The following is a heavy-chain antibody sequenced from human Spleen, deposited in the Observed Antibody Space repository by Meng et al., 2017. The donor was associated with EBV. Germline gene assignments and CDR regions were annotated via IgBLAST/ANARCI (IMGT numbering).Heavy chain of an antibody. CDR2: FDPEHRET. CDR3: ATMYGDYFGYFDP. D-gene: IGHD4-17*01. J-gene: IGHJ5*02. V-gene: IGHV1-24*01. CDR1: GSTLTYLS. Sequence: QVQPTQSGTGVKKPGASVKVSCKVSGSTLTYLSLHWVRQAPGKGLEWMGGFDPEHRETVYAQTFQGRVTMTEDTSTDTAYMEMSSLRSEDTAVYYCATMYGDYFGYFDPWGQGTLVTVSS.